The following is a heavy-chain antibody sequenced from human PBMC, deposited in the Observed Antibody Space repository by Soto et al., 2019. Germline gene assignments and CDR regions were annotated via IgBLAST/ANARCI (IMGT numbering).Heavy chain of an antibody. CDR2: ISSSGTGI. CDR3: ARAYSDAFDI. Sequence: GESLKISCAASGFTFSDYYMTWIRQAPGKGLEWVSYISSSGTGIYYADSMKGRFTISRDNAKKSLYLQMSSLRAEDTAMYYCARAYSDAFDIWGQGTMVTVSS. CDR1: GFTFSDYY. J-gene: IGHJ3*02. D-gene: IGHD2-15*01. V-gene: IGHV3-11*01.